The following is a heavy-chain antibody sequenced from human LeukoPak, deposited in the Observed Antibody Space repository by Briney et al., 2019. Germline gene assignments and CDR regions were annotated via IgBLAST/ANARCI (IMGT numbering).Heavy chain of an antibody. V-gene: IGHV3-64*01. CDR2: ISSNGGST. J-gene: IGHJ4*02. D-gene: IGHD5-18*01. CDR3: ARDKADTAMVTDY. CDR1: GSTFSSYA. Sequence: HPGGSLRLSCAASGSTFSSYAMHWVRQAPGKGLECVSAISSNGGSTYYANSVKGRFTISRDNSKNTLYLQMGSLRAEDMAVYYCARDKADTAMVTDYWGQGTLVTVSS.